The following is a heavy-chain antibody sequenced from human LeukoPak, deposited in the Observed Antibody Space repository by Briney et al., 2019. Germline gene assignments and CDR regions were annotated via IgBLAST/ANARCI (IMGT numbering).Heavy chain of an antibody. D-gene: IGHD3-3*01. CDR2: IYSTGNT. CDR3: AKHDTVFGAAHFYMDV. Sequence: SETLSLTCAVSGGSINTYYWSWLRQPPGKGLEWVGYIYSTGNTNYNPSLKGRVNISLDKSKNQFSLNLSSVTAADTAVYYCAKHDTVFGAAHFYMDVWGKGTTVTVSS. CDR1: GGSINTYY. V-gene: IGHV4-4*09. J-gene: IGHJ6*03.